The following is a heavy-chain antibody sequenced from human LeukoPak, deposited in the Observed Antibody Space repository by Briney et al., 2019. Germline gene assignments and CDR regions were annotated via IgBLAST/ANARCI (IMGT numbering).Heavy chain of an antibody. Sequence: PSETLSLTCAVYGGSFSNYYWGWIRQPPRKGLEWIGYIYYSGSTNYNPSLKSRVTMSVDTSKNQFSLKLSSVTAADTAVYYCARDSRDIVVVPAAPHFDYWGQGTLVTVSS. CDR1: GGSFSNYY. J-gene: IGHJ4*02. V-gene: IGHV4-59*12. CDR2: IYYSGST. D-gene: IGHD2-2*01. CDR3: ARDSRDIVVVPAAPHFDY.